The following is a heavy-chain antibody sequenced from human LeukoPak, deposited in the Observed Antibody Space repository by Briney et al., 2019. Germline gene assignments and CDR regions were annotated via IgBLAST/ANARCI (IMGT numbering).Heavy chain of an antibody. J-gene: IGHJ4*02. CDR3: ARGDPADYGDYGLPY. V-gene: IGHV4-39*07. D-gene: IGHD4-17*01. Sequence: PSETLSLTCSVSGDSISSSSYNWGWIRQPPGKGLEWIGSISYSGSTKYNPSLKSRITISVDTSKNQFSLKLSSVTAADTAVYYCARGDPADYGDYGLPYWGQGTLVTVSS. CDR2: ISYSGST. CDR1: GDSISSSSYN.